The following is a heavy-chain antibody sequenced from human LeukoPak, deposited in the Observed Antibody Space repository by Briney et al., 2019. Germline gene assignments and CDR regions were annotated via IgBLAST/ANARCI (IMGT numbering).Heavy chain of an antibody. Sequence: SETLSLTCAVSGYSITSSSWWGWIRQPPGKGLEWIGEINHSGSTNYNPSLKSRVTISVDTSKNQFSLKLSSVTAADTAVYYCARRQKWELLSSWGQGTLVTVSS. CDR1: GYSITSSSW. CDR2: INHSGST. CDR3: ARRQKWELLSS. D-gene: IGHD1-26*01. V-gene: IGHV4-4*02. J-gene: IGHJ4*02.